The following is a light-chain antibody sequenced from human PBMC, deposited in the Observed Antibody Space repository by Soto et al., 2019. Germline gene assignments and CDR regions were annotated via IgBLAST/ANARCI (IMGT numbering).Light chain of an antibody. CDR3: QHYDHLPIT. CDR2: DAS. Sequence: DIQMTQSPSSLSASVGDRVTITCQASQDITNYLNWYQQKPGKAPRLLLYDASSLETGVPSRFSGSGSGTDFTFTISSLQPEDIATYYCQHYDHLPITFGQGTRLETK. J-gene: IGKJ5*01. V-gene: IGKV1-33*01. CDR1: QDITNY.